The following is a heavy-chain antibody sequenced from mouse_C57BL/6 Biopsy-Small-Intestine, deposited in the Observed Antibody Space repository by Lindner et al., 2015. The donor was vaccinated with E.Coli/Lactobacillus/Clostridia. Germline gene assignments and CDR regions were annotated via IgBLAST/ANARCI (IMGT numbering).Heavy chain of an antibody. CDR2: IYPNNGGT. D-gene: IGHD2-4*01. Sequence: VQLQESGPEVVKPGASVKISCKASGYTFTDYNMDWVKQSHGKSLEWIGYIYPNNGGTGYNQKFKSKATLTVDKSSSTAYMELHSLTSEDSAVYYCAREGYDYDLDYWGQGTTLTVSS. CDR3: AREGYDYDLDY. J-gene: IGHJ2*01. CDR1: GYTFTDYN. V-gene: IGHV1-34*01.